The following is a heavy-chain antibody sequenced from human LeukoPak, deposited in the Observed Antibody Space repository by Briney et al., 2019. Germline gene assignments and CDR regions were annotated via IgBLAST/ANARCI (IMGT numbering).Heavy chain of an antibody. D-gene: IGHD2-15*01. CDR3: GRGYCSGGSCLKIDY. V-gene: IGHV1-69*05. J-gene: IGHJ4*02. CDR1: GGTFSSYA. CDR2: IIPIFGTA. Sequence: ASVKVSCKASGGTFSSYAISWVRQAPGQGLEWMGRIIPIFGTANYAQKFQGRVTITTDESTSTAYTELSSLRSEDTAVYYCGRGYCSGGSCLKIDYWGQGTLVTVSS.